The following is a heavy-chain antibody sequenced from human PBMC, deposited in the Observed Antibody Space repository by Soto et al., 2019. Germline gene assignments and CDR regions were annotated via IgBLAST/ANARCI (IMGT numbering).Heavy chain of an antibody. D-gene: IGHD3-3*01. CDR3: ARGPISYDFWSGYYAHYYYGMDV. CDR1: GGSISSGGYS. CDR2: IYHSGST. J-gene: IGHJ6*02. V-gene: IGHV4-30-2*01. Sequence: PSETLCLTCAVSGGSISSGGYSWSWIRQPPGKGLEWIGYIYHSGSTYYNPSLKSRVTISVDRSKNQFSLKLSSVTAANTAVYYCARGPISYDFWSGYYAHYYYGMDVWGQGTTVTVSS.